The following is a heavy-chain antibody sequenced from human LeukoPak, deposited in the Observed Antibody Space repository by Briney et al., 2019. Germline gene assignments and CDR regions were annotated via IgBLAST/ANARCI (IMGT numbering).Heavy chain of an antibody. D-gene: IGHD1-7*01. CDR3: ARHSNSADWKYALDI. V-gene: IGHV4-59*08. Sequence: SETLSLTCTVSGGSISNYYWSWIRQPPGKGLEWIGCIYYSGSTNYNPSLKSRVTISVDTSKNQFSLKLSSVTAADTAVYYCARHSNSADWKYALDIWGQGTMVTVSS. J-gene: IGHJ3*02. CDR1: GGSISNYY. CDR2: IYYSGST.